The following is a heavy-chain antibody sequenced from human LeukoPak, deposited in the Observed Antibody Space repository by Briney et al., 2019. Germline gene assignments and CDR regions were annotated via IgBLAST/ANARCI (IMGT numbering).Heavy chain of an antibody. Sequence: SETLSLTCGVSGGSISSTNWYSWVRQPPGQGLQWIGEISLSGLTNYNPSLKSRVTMSVDTSRNQFSLRLNSVTAADTAVYYCARRLAVTGRYYFDYWGQGSLVTVSS. J-gene: IGHJ4*02. CDR1: GGSISSTNW. CDR2: ISLSGLT. V-gene: IGHV4-4*02. CDR3: ARRLAVTGRYYFDY. D-gene: IGHD4-11*01.